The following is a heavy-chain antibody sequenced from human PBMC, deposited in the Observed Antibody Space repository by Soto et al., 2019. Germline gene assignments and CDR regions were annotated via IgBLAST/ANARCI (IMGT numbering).Heavy chain of an antibody. Sequence: PGGSLRLSCAASGFTFGDYYMTWIRQAPGQGLEWVSFVGNRGTGIYYADSVKGRFTIFRDNAKNSLYLQMNSLRAEDTAMYYCARDLRAVGMASRFDPWGQGTLVTVSS. CDR3: ARDLRAVGMASRFDP. CDR2: VGNRGTGI. V-gene: IGHV3-11*01. CDR1: GFTFGDYY. J-gene: IGHJ5*02. D-gene: IGHD6-13*01.